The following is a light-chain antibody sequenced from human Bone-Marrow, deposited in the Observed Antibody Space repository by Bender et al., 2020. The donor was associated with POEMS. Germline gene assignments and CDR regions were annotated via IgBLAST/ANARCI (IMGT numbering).Light chain of an antibody. CDR3: QAGDTYSGV. CDR1: DLGAKY. CDR2: QDT. J-gene: IGLJ2*01. V-gene: IGLV3-1*01. Sequence: SYEVTQPPSVSVSPGQTASITCSGDDLGAKYVAWYQQKPGQSPVLVIYQDTKRPSGIPERFSGSNSGNTATLTISGTKAMDEADYYCQAGDTYSGVFGGGTKLTVL.